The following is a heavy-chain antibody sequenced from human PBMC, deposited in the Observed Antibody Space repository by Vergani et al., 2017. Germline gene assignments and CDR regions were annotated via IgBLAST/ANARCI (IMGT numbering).Heavy chain of an antibody. J-gene: IGHJ4*02. Sequence: QVQLVESGGGVVQPGRSLRLSCAASGFTFSSYGMHWVRQAPGKGLEWVAVIWYDGSNKYYADSVKGRFTISRDNSKNTLYLQMNSLRAEDTAAYYCARDPDLIAARPAFDYWGQGTLVTVSS. D-gene: IGHD6-6*01. CDR1: GFTFSSYG. V-gene: IGHV3-33*01. CDR2: IWYDGSNK. CDR3: ARDPDLIAARPAFDY.